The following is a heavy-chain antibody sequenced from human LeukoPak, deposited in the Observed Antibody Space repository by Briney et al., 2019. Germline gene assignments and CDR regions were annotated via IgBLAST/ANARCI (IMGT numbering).Heavy chain of an antibody. J-gene: IGHJ3*02. D-gene: IGHD2-21*02. CDR1: GLSFSSYS. CDR2: VRSPSNHI. Sequence: GGSLRLSCVASGLSFSSYSINWVRQAPGKGLEWVSSVRSPSNHIYYADPVKGRFTISRDNATNSLYLQMMSLRADDTALYYCSTRVTAESYDVSDIGGQGTYITVSS. V-gene: IGHV3-21*01. CDR3: STRVTAESYDVSDI.